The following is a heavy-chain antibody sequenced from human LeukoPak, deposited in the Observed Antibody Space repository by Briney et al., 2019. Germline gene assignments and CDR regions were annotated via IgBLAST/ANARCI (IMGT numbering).Heavy chain of an antibody. CDR3: ARGAMVRENDAFDI. D-gene: IGHD3-10*01. CDR2: INPNSGGT. V-gene: IGHV1-2*04. CDR1: GYTFTSYY. Sequence: GASVKVSCKASGYTFTSYYMHWVRQAPGQGLEWMGWINPNSGGTNYAQKFQGWVTMTRDTSISTAYMELSRLRSDDTAVYYCARGAMVRENDAFDIWGQGTMVTVSS. J-gene: IGHJ3*02.